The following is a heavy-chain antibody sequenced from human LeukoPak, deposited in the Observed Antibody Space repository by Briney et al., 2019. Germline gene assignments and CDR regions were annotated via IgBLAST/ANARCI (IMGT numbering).Heavy chain of an antibody. CDR3: ARGVHSSWSLYYYYYMDV. J-gene: IGHJ6*03. Sequence: ASVKVSCKASGYTFTSYGISWVRQAPGQGLEWMGWISAYNGNTSYAQKLQGRVTMTTDTSASTAYMELRSLRSDDTAVYYCARGVHSSWSLYYYYYMDVWGKGTTVTVSS. D-gene: IGHD6-13*01. CDR2: ISAYNGNT. CDR1: GYTFTSYG. V-gene: IGHV1-18*01.